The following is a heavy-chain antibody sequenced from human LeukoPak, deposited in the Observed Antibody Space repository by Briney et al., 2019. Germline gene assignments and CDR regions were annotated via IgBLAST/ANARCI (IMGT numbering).Heavy chain of an antibody. CDR1: GGSISSYY. Sequence: SETLSLTCTVSGGSISSYYWSWIRQPPGKGLEWIGYIYISGSTNYNPSLKSRVTISVDTSKNEFSLKLSSVTAADTAVYYCARDNDDYYGSGSQDWFDPWGQGTLVTVSS. J-gene: IGHJ5*02. V-gene: IGHV4-59*01. D-gene: IGHD3-10*01. CDR3: ARDNDDYYGSGSQDWFDP. CDR2: IYISGST.